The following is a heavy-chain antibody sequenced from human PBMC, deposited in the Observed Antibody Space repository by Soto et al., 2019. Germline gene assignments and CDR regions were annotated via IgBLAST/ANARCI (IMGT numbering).Heavy chain of an antibody. J-gene: IGHJ5*02. CDR2: ISHSGST. V-gene: IGHV4-4*02. Sequence: KPSETLSLTCAVSGDSINSSHWWNWVRQPPGKGLEWIGQISHSGSTNYNPSLTSRVTISVDKSKNHFSLKLTSVTAADTAVYYCAKDAKPIAARPNWFDPWGQGTLVTVSS. CDR3: AKDAKPIAARPNWFDP. CDR1: GDSINSSHW. D-gene: IGHD6-6*01.